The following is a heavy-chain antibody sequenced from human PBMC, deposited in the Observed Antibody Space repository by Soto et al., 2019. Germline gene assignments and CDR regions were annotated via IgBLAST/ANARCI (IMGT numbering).Heavy chain of an antibody. CDR3: ARDLVDTAMVAYYYYGMDV. J-gene: IGHJ6*02. Sequence: SVKVSCKASGGTFSSYAISWVRQAPGQGLEWMGGIIPIFGTANYAQKFQGRVTITADESTSTAYMELSSLRSEDTAVYYCARDLVDTAMVAYYYYGMDVWGQGTTVTV. CDR2: IIPIFGTA. D-gene: IGHD5-18*01. V-gene: IGHV1-69*13. CDR1: GGTFSSYA.